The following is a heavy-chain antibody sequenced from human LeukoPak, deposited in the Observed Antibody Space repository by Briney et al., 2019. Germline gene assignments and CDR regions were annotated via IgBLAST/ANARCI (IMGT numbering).Heavy chain of an antibody. J-gene: IGHJ4*02. CDR3: AKVISWTRSIAVAGTGIDY. CDR2: IRYDGSNK. V-gene: IGHV3-30*02. D-gene: IGHD6-19*01. CDR1: GFTFSSYG. Sequence: GGSLRLSCAASGFTFSSYGMHWVRQAPGKGLEWVAFIRYDGSNKYYADSVKGRFTISRGNSKNTLYLQMNSLRAEDTAVYYCAKVISWTRSIAVAGTGIDYWGQGTLVTVSS.